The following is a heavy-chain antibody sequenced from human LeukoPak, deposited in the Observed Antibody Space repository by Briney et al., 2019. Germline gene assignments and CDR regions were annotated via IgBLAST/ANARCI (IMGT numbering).Heavy chain of an antibody. D-gene: IGHD3-10*01. CDR1: GFTFSSYG. CDR2: IWYDGSNK. CDR3: ARDQVGPGSYSESFDY. Sequence: PGGSLRLSCAASGFTFSSYGMHWVRQAAGKGLEWVAVIWYDGSNKYYADSVKGRFTISRDNSKNTLYLQMNSLRAEDTAVYYCARDQVGPGSYSESFDYWGQGTLVTVSS. J-gene: IGHJ4*02. V-gene: IGHV3-33*01.